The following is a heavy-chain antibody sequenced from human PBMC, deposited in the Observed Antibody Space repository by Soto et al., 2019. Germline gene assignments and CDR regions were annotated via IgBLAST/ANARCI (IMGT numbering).Heavy chain of an antibody. J-gene: IGHJ6*02. Sequence: SETLSLTCAVYGGSFSGYYWSWIRQPPGKGLEWIGEINHSGSTNYNPSLKSRVTISVDTSKNQFSLKLSSVTAADTAVYYCARRGNWDDDYYYGIDVWGQRTTVTVSS. CDR3: ARRGNWDDDYYYGIDV. CDR1: GGSFSGYY. V-gene: IGHV4-34*01. D-gene: IGHD1-1*01. CDR2: INHSGST.